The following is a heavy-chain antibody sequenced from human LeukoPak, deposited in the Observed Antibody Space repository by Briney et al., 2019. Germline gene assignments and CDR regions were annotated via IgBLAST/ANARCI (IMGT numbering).Heavy chain of an antibody. CDR2: INHSGST. D-gene: IGHD6-19*01. V-gene: IGHV4-34*01. Sequence: SETLSLTCAVYGGSFSGYYWSWIRQPPGKGLEWIGEINHSGSTNYNPSLKSRVTISVDTSKNQFSLKLSSVTAADTAVYYCARSLLGSSGWYYYYCMDVWGQGTTVTVSS. CDR1: GGSFSGYY. J-gene: IGHJ6*02. CDR3: ARSLLGSSGWYYYYCMDV.